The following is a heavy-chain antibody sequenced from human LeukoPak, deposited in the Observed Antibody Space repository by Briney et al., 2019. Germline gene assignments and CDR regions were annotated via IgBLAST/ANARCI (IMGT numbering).Heavy chain of an antibody. Sequence: SVKVTCKASGGTFSSYAISWVRQAPGQGLEWMGMIIPIFGIANYAQKFQGRGTITADKSTSTAYMELSSLRSEDTAVYYCARDLDYLGSSSSTSSYGMDVWGQGTTVTVSS. J-gene: IGHJ6*02. CDR3: ARDLDYLGSSSSTSSYGMDV. CDR2: IIPIFGIA. CDR1: GGTFSSYA. D-gene: IGHD2-2*01. V-gene: IGHV1-69*04.